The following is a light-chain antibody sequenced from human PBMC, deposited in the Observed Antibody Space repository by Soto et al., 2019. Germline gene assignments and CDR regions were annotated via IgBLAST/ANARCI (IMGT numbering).Light chain of an antibody. CDR2: SAS. Sequence: DIVMTQSPDSLAVSLGERATINCKSSQSVLYSSNNKNYLAWYQQKPGPRPKLLIYSASTRESGVPDRFSGSGSGTDFTLTISSLQAEDVAVYYCQQYYSTPYTFGQGTKLEIK. V-gene: IGKV4-1*01. J-gene: IGKJ2*01. CDR1: QSVLYSSNNKNY. CDR3: QQYYSTPYT.